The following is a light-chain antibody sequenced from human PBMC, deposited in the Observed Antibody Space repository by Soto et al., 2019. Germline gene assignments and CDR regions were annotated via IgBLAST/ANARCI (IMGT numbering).Light chain of an antibody. Sequence: QSALTQPRSVSGSPGQSVTISCTGTSSDVGGYNYVSWYQQHPGKAPKVMIYDVSERPSGVPDRFSGSKSGNTASLTISGLQAEDEADYYYCSYAGSPRYVLGTGTKLTVL. V-gene: IGLV2-11*01. CDR1: SSDVGGYNY. J-gene: IGLJ1*01. CDR2: DVS. CDR3: CSYAGSPRYV.